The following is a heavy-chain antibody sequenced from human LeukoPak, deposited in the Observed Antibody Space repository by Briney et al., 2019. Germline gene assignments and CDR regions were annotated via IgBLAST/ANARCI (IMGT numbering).Heavy chain of an antibody. V-gene: IGHV4-39*02. J-gene: IGHJ5*02. CDR3: ARDGYRRENCFDP. CDR1: GGSISSSGYY. Sequence: SETLSLTCTVSGGSISSSGYYWGWIRQPPVKGLEWIGSIFYSGNTYYNPSLKSRVTISVDTSKNHFSLKLTSVTAADTAVYYCARDGYRRENCFDPWGQGTLVTVSS. CDR2: IFYSGNT. D-gene: IGHD5-24*01.